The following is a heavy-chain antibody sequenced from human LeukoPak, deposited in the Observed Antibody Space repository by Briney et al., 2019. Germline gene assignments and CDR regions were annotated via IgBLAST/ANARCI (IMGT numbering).Heavy chain of an antibody. Sequence: GGSLRLSCAASGFTFSSYSMNWVRQAPGKGLEWVSSISSSSSYIYYADSVKGRFTISRGNAKNSLYLQMNSLRAEDTAVYYCACYYDSSSYYYVGWGQGTLVTVSP. V-gene: IGHV3-21*01. J-gene: IGHJ4*02. D-gene: IGHD3-22*01. CDR2: ISSSSSYI. CDR3: ACYYDSSSYYYVG. CDR1: GFTFSSYS.